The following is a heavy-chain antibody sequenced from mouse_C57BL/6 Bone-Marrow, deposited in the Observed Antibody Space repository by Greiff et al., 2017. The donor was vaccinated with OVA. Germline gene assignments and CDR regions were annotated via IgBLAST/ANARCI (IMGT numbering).Heavy chain of an antibody. CDR2: INPYNGGT. V-gene: IGHV1-19*01. Sequence: VQLQQSGPVLVKPGASVKMSCKASGYTFTDYYMNWVKQSHGKSLEWIGVINPYNGGTSYNQKFKGKATLTVDKSSSTAYMELNSLTSEDSAVYYCARHYYGTMDYWGQGTSVTVSS. D-gene: IGHD1-2*01. CDR3: ARHYYGTMDY. J-gene: IGHJ4*01. CDR1: GYTFTDYY.